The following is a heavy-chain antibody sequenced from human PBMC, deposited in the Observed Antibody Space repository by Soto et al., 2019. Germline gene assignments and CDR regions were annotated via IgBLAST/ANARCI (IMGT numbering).Heavy chain of an antibody. D-gene: IGHD3-10*01. V-gene: IGHV4-34*01. Sequence: PSETLSLTCAVYGGSFSGYYWRWIRQPPGTVLEWIGEITHSGSTNYNPSLKSRVTISVDTSKNQFSLKLSSVTAADTAVYYCARKRAGLLWFGELSGGWFDPWGQGTLVTVS. CDR3: ARKRAGLLWFGELSGGWFDP. J-gene: IGHJ5*02. CDR2: ITHSGST. CDR1: GGSFSGYY.